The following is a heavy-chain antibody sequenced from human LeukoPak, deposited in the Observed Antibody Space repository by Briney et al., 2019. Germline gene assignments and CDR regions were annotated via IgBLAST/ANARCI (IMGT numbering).Heavy chain of an antibody. CDR3: AREDRDGYNKNDY. Sequence: ASVKVSCRASGYXFTSYGMSWVRQAPGQGLEWMGWISAYNGNTNYAQKLQGRVTMTTDTCTSTAYMELRSLRSDDTAVYYCAREDRDGYNKNDYWGQGTLVTVSS. CDR1: GYXFTSYG. V-gene: IGHV1-18*01. D-gene: IGHD5-24*01. CDR2: ISAYNGNT. J-gene: IGHJ4*02.